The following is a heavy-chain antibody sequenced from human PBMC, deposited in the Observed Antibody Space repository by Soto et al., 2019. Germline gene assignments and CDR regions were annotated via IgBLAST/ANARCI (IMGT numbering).Heavy chain of an antibody. D-gene: IGHD6-13*01. Sequence: EVQLVESRGGLVQPGGSLRLSCAASGFTFSSYSMNWVRQAPGKGLEWVSYISSSSSTIYYADSVKGRFTISRDNAKNSLYLQMNSLRAEDTAVYYCAREHSSSWYYFDYWGQGTLVTVSS. V-gene: IGHV3-48*01. CDR1: GFTFSSYS. J-gene: IGHJ4*02. CDR2: ISSSSSTI. CDR3: AREHSSSWYYFDY.